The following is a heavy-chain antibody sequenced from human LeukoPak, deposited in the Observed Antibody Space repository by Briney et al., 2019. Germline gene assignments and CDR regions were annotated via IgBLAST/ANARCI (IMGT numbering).Heavy chain of an antibody. CDR1: GGTFSSYA. Sequence: ASVKVSCKASGGTFSSYAISWVRQAPGQGLEWMGGIIPIFGTANYAQKFQGRVTITADESTSTAYMELSSLRSEDTAVYYCARDAGIAARRAKYYYYYMDVWGKGTTVTVSS. J-gene: IGHJ6*03. D-gene: IGHD6-6*01. V-gene: IGHV1-69*13. CDR2: IIPIFGTA. CDR3: ARDAGIAARRAKYYYYYMDV.